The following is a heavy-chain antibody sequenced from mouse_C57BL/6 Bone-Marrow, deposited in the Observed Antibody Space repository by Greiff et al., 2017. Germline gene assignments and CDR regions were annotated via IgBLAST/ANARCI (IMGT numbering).Heavy chain of an antibody. CDR3: ARGRIYYFFAY. CDR2: INPNNGGT. CDR1: GYTFTDYY. V-gene: IGHV1-26*01. Sequence: VQLQQSGPELVKPGASVKISCKASGYTFTDYYMNWVKQSHGKSLEWIGDINPNNGGTSYNQKFKGKATLTVDKSSSTAYMELRSLTSEDSAVYYCARGRIYYFFAYWGQGTLVTVSA. J-gene: IGHJ3*01. D-gene: IGHD2-1*01.